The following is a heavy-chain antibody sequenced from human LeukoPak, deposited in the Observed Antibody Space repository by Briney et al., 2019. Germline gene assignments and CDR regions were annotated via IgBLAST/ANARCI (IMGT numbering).Heavy chain of an antibody. CDR2: ISSSSSSYI. Sequence: GSLRLSCAASGFTFSSYSMNWVRQAPGKGLEWVSSISSSSSSYIYYADSVKGRFTISRDNAKNSLYLQMNSLRAEDTAVYYCARSWLTGDCGYWGQGTLVTVSS. CDR1: GFTFSSYS. J-gene: IGHJ4*02. V-gene: IGHV3-21*01. D-gene: IGHD7-27*01. CDR3: ARSWLTGDCGY.